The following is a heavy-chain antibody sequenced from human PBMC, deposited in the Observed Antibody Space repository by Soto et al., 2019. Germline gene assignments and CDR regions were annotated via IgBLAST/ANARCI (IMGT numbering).Heavy chain of an antibody. V-gene: IGHV3-30*18. J-gene: IGHJ4*02. Sequence: QVQLVESGGGVVHPGRSLRLSCAASGFTFSSFGMHWVRQAPGKGLEWVALISYNGHDKYYADSVKGRFTISRDNSKNPLYLQMNSLRPDDTAVYYCAKVGVAGTARLYFDDWGQGTLVTVSS. CDR3: AKVGVAGTARLYFDD. D-gene: IGHD6-19*01. CDR2: ISYNGHDK. CDR1: GFTFSSFG.